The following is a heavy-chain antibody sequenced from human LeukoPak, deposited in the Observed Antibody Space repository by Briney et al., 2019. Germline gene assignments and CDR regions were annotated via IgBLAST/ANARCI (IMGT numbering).Heavy chain of an antibody. CDR1: GGTFSSYA. CDR3: AREEDIAAAGWFDP. J-gene: IGHJ5*02. V-gene: IGHV1-69*04. Sequence: SVKVSRKASGGTFSSYAISWVRQAPGQGLEWMGRIIPILGIANYAQKFQGRVTITADKSTSTAYMELSSLRSEDTAVYYCAREEDIAAAGWFDPWGQGTLVTVSS. CDR2: IIPILGIA. D-gene: IGHD6-13*01.